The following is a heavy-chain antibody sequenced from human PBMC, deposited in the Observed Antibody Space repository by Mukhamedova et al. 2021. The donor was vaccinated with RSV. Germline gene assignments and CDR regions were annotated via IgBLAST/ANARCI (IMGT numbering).Heavy chain of an antibody. V-gene: IGHV3-74*01. D-gene: IGHD5-24*01. Sequence: QAPGKGLVCVAHISSDGTITRYADSVKGRFTISRDNAKNTLYLQMNSLGAEDAAVYYCAKDFKRNFDYWGQGTLVTVSS. CDR2: ISSDGTIT. CDR3: AKDFKRNFDY. J-gene: IGHJ4*02.